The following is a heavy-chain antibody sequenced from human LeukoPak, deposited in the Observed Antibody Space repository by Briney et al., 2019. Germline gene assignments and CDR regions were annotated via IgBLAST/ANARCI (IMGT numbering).Heavy chain of an antibody. D-gene: IGHD4-17*01. Sequence: PSETLSLTCAVYGGSFSNYYWNWIRQTPGKGLEWIGEINHSGSTNYNPSLKSRVTISVDTSKNQFSLKLSSVTAAGTAVYYCARGGHDMTTGLYWFDPWGQGTLVTVSS. J-gene: IGHJ5*02. CDR2: INHSGST. V-gene: IGHV4-34*01. CDR1: GGSFSNYY. CDR3: ARGGHDMTTGLYWFDP.